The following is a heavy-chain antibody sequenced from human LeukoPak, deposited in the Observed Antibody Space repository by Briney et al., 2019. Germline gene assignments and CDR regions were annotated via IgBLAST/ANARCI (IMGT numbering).Heavy chain of an antibody. V-gene: IGHV3-48*03. Sequence: GGSPRLSCAASGFTFSSYEMNWVRQAPGKGLEWVSYISGSGSTIYYADSVKGRFTISRDNAKNSLYLQMNSLRAEDTAVYYCARKYCSSTSCLIDNWGQGTLVTVSS. CDR1: GFTFSSYE. CDR2: ISGSGSTI. J-gene: IGHJ4*02. D-gene: IGHD2-2*01. CDR3: ARKYCSSTSCLIDN.